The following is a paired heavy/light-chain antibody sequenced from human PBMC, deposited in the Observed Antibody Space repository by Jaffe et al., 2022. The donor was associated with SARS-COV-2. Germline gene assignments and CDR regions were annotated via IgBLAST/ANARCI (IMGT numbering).Light chain of an antibody. Sequence: SYELTQPPSVSVSPGQTASITCSGDKLGDKYACWYQQKPGQSPVLVIYQDSKRPSGIPERFSGSNSGNTATLTISGTQAMDEADYYCQAWDSSTNVVFGGGTKLTVL. CDR1: KLGDKY. J-gene: IGLJ2*01. V-gene: IGLV3-1*01. CDR3: QAWDSSTNVV. CDR2: QDS.
Heavy chain of an antibody. CDR3: ARIVRYYDFWSGHNPHYYGMDV. D-gene: IGHD3-3*01. CDR1: GFTFSSYE. Sequence: EVQLVESGGGLVQPGGSLRLSCAASGFTFSSYEMNWVRQAPGKGLEWVSYISSSGSTIYYADSVKGRFTISRDNAKNSLYLQMNSLRAEDTAVYYCARIVRYYDFWSGHNPHYYGMDVWGQGTTVTVSS. J-gene: IGHJ6*02. V-gene: IGHV3-48*03. CDR2: ISSSGSTI.